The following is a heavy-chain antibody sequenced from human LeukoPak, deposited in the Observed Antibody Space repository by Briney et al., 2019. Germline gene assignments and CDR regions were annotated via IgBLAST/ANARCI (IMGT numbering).Heavy chain of an antibody. V-gene: IGHV3-23*01. CDR3: AKGYIQLWWFDY. CDR1: GFTFSTYA. CDR2: ISGSGDGA. J-gene: IGHJ4*02. Sequence: GGSLRLSCAASGFTFSTYAMSWVRQAPGKGLQWVSLISGSGDGAHYADSVKGRFTISRDNSKNTVYLQMTNLRAEDTAVYYCAKGYIQLWWFDYWGQGTLVTVSS. D-gene: IGHD2-21*01.